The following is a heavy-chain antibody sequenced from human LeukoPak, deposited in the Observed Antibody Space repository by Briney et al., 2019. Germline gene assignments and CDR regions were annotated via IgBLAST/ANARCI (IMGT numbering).Heavy chain of an antibody. CDR1: GGTFSSYA. D-gene: IGHD2-2*01. CDR2: IIPIFGTA. CDR3: AREGSVGGPAARY. V-gene: IGHV1-69*05. Sequence: SVKVSCKASGGTFSSYAISWVRQAPGQGLEWMGGIIPIFGTANYAQKFQGRVTITTDESTSTAYMELSSLRSEDTAVYYCAREGSVGGPAARYWGQGTLVTVSS. J-gene: IGHJ4*02.